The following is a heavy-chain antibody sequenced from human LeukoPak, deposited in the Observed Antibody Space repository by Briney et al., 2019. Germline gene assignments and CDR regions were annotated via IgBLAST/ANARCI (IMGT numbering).Heavy chain of an antibody. CDR2: IFHTGST. Sequence: SETLSLTCTVSGYSISDGNYWGWIRQPPGKGLEWIGSIFHTGSTYDNPSLKSRVTTSVDTSKNQFSLKLSSVTAADTAVYYCARTPNYGSGSYPLTNWFDPWGQGTLVTVSS. CDR1: GYSISDGNY. V-gene: IGHV4-38-2*02. D-gene: IGHD3-10*01. CDR3: ARTPNYGSGSYPLTNWFDP. J-gene: IGHJ5*02.